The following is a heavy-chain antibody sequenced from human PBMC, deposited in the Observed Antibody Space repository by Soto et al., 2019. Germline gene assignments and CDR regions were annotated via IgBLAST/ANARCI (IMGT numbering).Heavy chain of an antibody. CDR1: AYSFTTYH. CDR2: INPDAGAT. Sequence: QVQLVQSGAEVKKPGASVTVSCKASAYSFTTYHIHWVRQAPGQGLEWMGLINPDAGATNYAQRLQGRLRLTRDTSTSTVYMELRSLTFDDTAVYYCARGDIVLVPASEGNWFDPWGQGTLVTVSS. V-gene: IGHV1-46*01. J-gene: IGHJ5*02. D-gene: IGHD2-2*01. CDR3: ARGDIVLVPASEGNWFDP.